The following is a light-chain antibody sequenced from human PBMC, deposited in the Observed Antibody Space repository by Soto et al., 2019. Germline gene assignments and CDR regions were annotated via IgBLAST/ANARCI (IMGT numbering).Light chain of an antibody. CDR2: DAS. CDR1: QNIDIW. V-gene: IGKV1-5*01. Sequence: DIQMTQSPSTLSASVGDRVTITCRASQNIDIWLSWYQQKPGKAPSLLIYDASNLKSGVPWRFSGSGSGTEFTLTISSLQPDDSGSYYCQQHKSYPVTFGGGTKVESK. J-gene: IGKJ4*01. CDR3: QQHKSYPVT.